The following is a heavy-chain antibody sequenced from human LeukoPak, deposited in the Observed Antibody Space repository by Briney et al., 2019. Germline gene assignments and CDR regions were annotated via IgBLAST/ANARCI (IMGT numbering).Heavy chain of an antibody. V-gene: IGHV3-74*01. CDR3: ARGVNHAMDV. CDR1: GVPFTSYW. J-gene: IGHJ6*02. CDR2: ISSDGTDT. Sequence: PGGSLRLSCAASGVPFTSYWVHWVRQAPGKGLVWVSRISSDGTDTTYAASVKGRFTISRDNAKNTLYLQMNGLRAEDTAVYYCARGVNHAMDVWGQGTTVIVSS.